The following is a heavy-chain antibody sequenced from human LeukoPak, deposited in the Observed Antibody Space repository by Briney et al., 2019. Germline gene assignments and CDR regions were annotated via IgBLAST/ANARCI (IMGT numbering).Heavy chain of an antibody. CDR1: GGTFSSYA. D-gene: IGHD4-17*01. J-gene: IGHJ4*02. CDR3: ASWVSYGDYDY. CDR2: ISAYNGNT. Sequence: ASVKVSCKASGGTFSSYAISWVRQAPGQGLEWMGWISAYNGNTNYAQKLQGRVTMTTDTSTSTAYMELRSLRSDDTAVYYCASWVSYGDYDYWGQGTLVTVSS. V-gene: IGHV1-18*01.